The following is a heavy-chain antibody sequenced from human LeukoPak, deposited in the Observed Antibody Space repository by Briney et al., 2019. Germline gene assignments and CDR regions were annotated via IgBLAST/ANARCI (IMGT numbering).Heavy chain of an antibody. D-gene: IGHD3-22*01. Sequence: GGSLRLSCAASGFTFSGSAMHWVRQASGKGLEWVGRIRSKANSYATAYAASVKGRFTISRDDSKNTAYLQMNSLKTEDTAVYYCTRQELSGYYYWGQGTRVTVSS. V-gene: IGHV3-73*01. J-gene: IGHJ4*02. CDR1: GFTFSGSA. CDR2: IRSKANSYAT. CDR3: TRQELSGYYY.